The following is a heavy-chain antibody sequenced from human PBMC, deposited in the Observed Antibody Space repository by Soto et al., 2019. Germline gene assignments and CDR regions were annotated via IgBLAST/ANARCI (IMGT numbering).Heavy chain of an antibody. J-gene: IGHJ5*02. CDR2: IIPIFGTA. V-gene: IGHV1-69*13. CDR3: ARGVVVAATDNWFDP. CDR1: GGTFSSYA. D-gene: IGHD2-15*01. Sequence: EASVKVSCKASGGTFSSYAISWVRQAPGQGLEWMGGIIPIFGTANYAQKFQGRVTITADESTSTAYMELSSLRSEDTAVYYCARGVVVAATDNWFDPWGQGTLVTVSS.